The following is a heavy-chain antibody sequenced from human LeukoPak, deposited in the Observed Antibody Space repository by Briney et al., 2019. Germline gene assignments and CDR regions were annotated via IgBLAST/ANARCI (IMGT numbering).Heavy chain of an antibody. CDR3: ARVKYQLLPYYYYYMDV. J-gene: IGHJ6*03. V-gene: IGHV4-34*01. CDR1: GGSFSGYY. CDR2: INHSGST. Sequence: SETLSLTCAVYGGSFSGYYWSWIGQPAGKGLEGIGEINHSGSTNYNPSLRSRVTISVDTSKNQFSLKLSSVTAADTAVYYCARVKYQLLPYYYYYMDVWGKGTTVTVSS. D-gene: IGHD2-2*01.